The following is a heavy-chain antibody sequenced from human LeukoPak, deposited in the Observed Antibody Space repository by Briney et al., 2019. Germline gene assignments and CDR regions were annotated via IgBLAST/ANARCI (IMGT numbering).Heavy chain of an antibody. D-gene: IGHD1-1*01. V-gene: IGHV6-1*01. CDR1: GDSISSNTAS. J-gene: IGHJ4*02. CDR3: ASETGTPY. CDR2: TYYRSQWSN. Sequence: SQTLSLTCGISGDSISSNTASWNWIRQSPSRGLEWLGRTYYRSQWSNAYAVSEISRITINPDTSKNQFSLQLSSVTAADTAIYYCASETGTPYWGQGTLVTVSS.